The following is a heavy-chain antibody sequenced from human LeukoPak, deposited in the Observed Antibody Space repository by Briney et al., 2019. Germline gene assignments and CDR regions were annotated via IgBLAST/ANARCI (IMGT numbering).Heavy chain of an antibody. D-gene: IGHD6-13*01. CDR3: ARDFVSIAAAGTRYNWFDP. V-gene: IGHV3-23*01. CDR1: GFTFSTYA. Sequence: GGSLRLSCGASGFTFSTYAMSWVRQAPGKGLEWVSAVSGSGVRTYYADSVKGRFTISRDNSKNTVYLQMSSLRSEDTAVYYCARDFVSIAAAGTRYNWFDPWGQGTLVTVSS. CDR2: VSGSGVRT. J-gene: IGHJ5*02.